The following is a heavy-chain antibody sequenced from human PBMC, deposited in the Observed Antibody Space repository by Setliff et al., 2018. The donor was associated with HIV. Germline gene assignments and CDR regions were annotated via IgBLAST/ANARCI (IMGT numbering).Heavy chain of an antibody. Sequence: SETLSLTCKVSGAPISSYYWNWIRQPPGKGLEWIGYIYNSGYTNYKPSLKSRVTISLDTSKNQFSLNLRSVTAADTAVYYCARGDGYRGKDAYYDSGMDVWGQGITVTVSS. J-gene: IGHJ6*02. CDR3: ARGDGYRGKDAYYDSGMDV. V-gene: IGHV4-59*01. CDR1: GAPISSYY. CDR2: IYNSGYT. D-gene: IGHD5-12*01.